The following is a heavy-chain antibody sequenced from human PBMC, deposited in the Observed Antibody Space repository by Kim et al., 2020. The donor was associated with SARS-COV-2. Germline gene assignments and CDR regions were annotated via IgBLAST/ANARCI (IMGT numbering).Heavy chain of an antibody. CDR2: T. Sequence: TYYADSGKGRFTISRDNTKNTLYLQMNSLRAEDTAVYYCAKPVTAYYFDYWGQGTLVTVSS. CDR3: AKPVTAYYFDY. J-gene: IGHJ4*02. D-gene: IGHD4-17*01. V-gene: IGHV3-23*01.